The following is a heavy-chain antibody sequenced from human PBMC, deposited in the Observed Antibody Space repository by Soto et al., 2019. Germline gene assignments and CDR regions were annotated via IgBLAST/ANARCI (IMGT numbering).Heavy chain of an antibody. V-gene: IGHV3-30*18. CDR2: LSYDGNYK. J-gene: IGHJ4*02. CDR1: GLNVATNY. CDR3: AKTLRSIEVAGKDY. D-gene: IGHD6-19*01. Sequence: PGGSLRLSCVGSGLNVATNYMHWVRQAPGKGLEWVAVLSYDGNYKYYADSVRGRFTISRDNSKNTLYLQMNSLRGEDTAVYYCAKTLRSIEVAGKDYWGQGTQVTVSS.